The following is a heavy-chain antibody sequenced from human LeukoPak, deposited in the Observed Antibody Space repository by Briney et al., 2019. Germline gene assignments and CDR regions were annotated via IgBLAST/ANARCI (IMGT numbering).Heavy chain of an antibody. J-gene: IGHJ4*02. Sequence: GGSLRLSCAAAGITVSSNYMSLVRQAPGKGLEWVSVIYSGGSTYYADSVKGRFTISRDNSKNTLYLQMNSLRAEDAAVYYCARGGVTMIVVVNWGQGTLVTVSS. V-gene: IGHV3-66*01. CDR1: GITVSSNY. CDR2: IYSGGST. D-gene: IGHD3-22*01. CDR3: ARGGVTMIVVVN.